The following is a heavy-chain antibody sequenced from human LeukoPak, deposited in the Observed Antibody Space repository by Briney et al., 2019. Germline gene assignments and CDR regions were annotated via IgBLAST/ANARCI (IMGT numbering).Heavy chain of an antibody. CDR3: AIPFTYCSSTSCYQWFDP. D-gene: IGHD2-2*01. J-gene: IGHJ5*02. CDR2: FDPEDGET. V-gene: IGHV1-24*01. Sequence: GASVKVSCKVSGYTLTELSMHWVRQAPGKGLEWMGGFDPEDGETIYAQKFQGRVTMTEDTSTDTAYMELSSLRSEDTAVYYCAIPFTYCSSTSCYQWFDPWGQGTLVTVSS. CDR1: GYTLTELS.